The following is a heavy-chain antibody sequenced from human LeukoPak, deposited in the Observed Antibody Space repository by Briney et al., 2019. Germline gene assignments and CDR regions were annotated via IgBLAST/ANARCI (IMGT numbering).Heavy chain of an antibody. Sequence: ASVKVSCKASGGTFSSYAISWVRQAPGQGLEWMGGIIPIFGTANYAQKFQGRVTITTDESTSPAYMELSSLRSEDTAVYYCAREYCSSTSCPDGYFDYWGQETLVSVPS. J-gene: IGHJ4*02. CDR3: AREYCSSTSCPDGYFDY. CDR2: IIPIFGTA. D-gene: IGHD2-2*01. V-gene: IGHV1-69*05. CDR1: GGTFSSYA.